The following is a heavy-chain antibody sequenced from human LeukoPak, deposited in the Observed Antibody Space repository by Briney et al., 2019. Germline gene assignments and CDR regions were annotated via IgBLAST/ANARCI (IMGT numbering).Heavy chain of an antibody. CDR2: IYTSGST. V-gene: IGHV4-61*02. CDR1: GGFISSGSYY. D-gene: IGHD3-10*01. J-gene: IGHJ4*02. Sequence: SETLSLTCTVSGGFISSGSYYWSWIRQPAGKGLEWIGRIYTSGSTNYNPSLKSRVTISVDTSKNQFSLKLSSVTAADTAVYYCARVLYYYGSGSYYMGGFDYWGQGTLVTVSS. CDR3: ARVLYYYGSGSYYMGGFDY.